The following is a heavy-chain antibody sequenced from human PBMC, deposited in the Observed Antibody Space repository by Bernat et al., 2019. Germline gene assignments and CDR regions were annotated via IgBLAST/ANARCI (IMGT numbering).Heavy chain of an antibody. CDR2: VSSSGSAI. D-gene: IGHD1-26*01. CDR3: EREGRFEDCDN. Sequence: VFTFRSYELTWVRHAPCNGLESFSSVSSSGSAIYYADSVKGRFTLSRDNAKNSLYLQMNNVGAEETAVYYFEREGRFEDCDNRG. V-gene: IGHV3-48*03. CDR1: VFTFRSYE. J-gene: IGHJ4*01.